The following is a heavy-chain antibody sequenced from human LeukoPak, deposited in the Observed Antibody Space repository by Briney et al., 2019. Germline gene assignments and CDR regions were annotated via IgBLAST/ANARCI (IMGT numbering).Heavy chain of an antibody. CDR2: ISYDGSNK. CDR1: GFTFSSYG. Sequence: GGSLRLSCAASGFTFSSYGMHWVRQAPGKGLEWVAVISYDGSNKYYADSVKGRFTISRDNSRNTLYLQMNSLRAEDTAVYYCAKSFPAAGTFGDYWGQGTLVTVSS. V-gene: IGHV3-30*18. D-gene: IGHD6-13*01. J-gene: IGHJ4*02. CDR3: AKSFPAAGTFGDY.